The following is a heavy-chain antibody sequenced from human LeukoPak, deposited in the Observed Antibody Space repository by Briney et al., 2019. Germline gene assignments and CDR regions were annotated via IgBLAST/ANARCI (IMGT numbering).Heavy chain of an antibody. J-gene: IGHJ4*02. CDR2: INPSGGST. V-gene: IGHV1-46*01. D-gene: IGHD6-19*01. Sequence: VASVKVSCKASGYTFTSYYIHWVRQAPGQGLEWMGIINPSGGSTTYAQKFQGRVTMTRDTSTSIVYMELSSLRSEDTAVYYCARVAAGWYLGAIPYWGQGTLVTVSS. CDR3: ARVAAGWYLGAIPY. CDR1: GYTFTSYY.